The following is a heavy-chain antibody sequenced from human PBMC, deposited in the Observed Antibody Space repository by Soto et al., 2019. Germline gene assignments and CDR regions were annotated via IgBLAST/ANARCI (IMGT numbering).Heavy chain of an antibody. CDR3: ARALGSGSYDF. CDR1: GDSVSSNSAA. V-gene: IGHV6-1*01. D-gene: IGHD3-10*01. Sequence: SQTLSLTCAIFGDSVSSNSAAWSWIRQSPSRGLEWLGRTYYRSRWSNEYAVFVKGRITLSVDTSKHQFSLQLNSVTPDDTAVYVCARALGSGSYDFWGQGILVTVSS. J-gene: IGHJ4*02. CDR2: TYYRSRWSN.